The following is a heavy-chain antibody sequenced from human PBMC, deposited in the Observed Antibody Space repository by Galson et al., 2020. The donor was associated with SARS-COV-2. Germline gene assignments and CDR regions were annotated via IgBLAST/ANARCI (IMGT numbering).Heavy chain of an antibody. J-gene: IGHJ5*02. V-gene: IGHV1-24*01. D-gene: IGHD6-13*01. CDR1: GYTLTELS. CDR2: FDPADGET. Sequence: ASVKVSCKVSGYTLTELSMHWVRQAPGKGLEWMGGFDPADGETIYAQKFQGRVTMTEDTSTDTAYMELSSLRSEDTAVYYCATGPPYIAAAGRDDWFDPWGQGTLVTVSS. CDR3: ATGPPYIAAAGRDDWFDP.